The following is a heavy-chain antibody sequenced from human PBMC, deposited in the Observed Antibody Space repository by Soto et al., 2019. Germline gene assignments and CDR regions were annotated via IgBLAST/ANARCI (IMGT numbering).Heavy chain of an antibody. D-gene: IGHD3-10*01. CDR3: ARDSGWPIRNFDN. CDR1: DFDFSSYG. J-gene: IGHJ4*02. Sequence: PGGSLRLSCAASDFDFSSYGIHWVRRAPGKGLEWVAASSYDGRETFYADSAKGRFTVSKEMSKNTAFLQMNALRHEDTAVYFCARDSGWPIRNFDNWGQGTPVTVSS. CDR2: SSYDGRET. V-gene: IGHV3-30*03.